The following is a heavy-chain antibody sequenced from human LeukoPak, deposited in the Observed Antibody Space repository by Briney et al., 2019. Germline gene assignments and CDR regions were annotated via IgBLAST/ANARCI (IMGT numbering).Heavy chain of an antibody. J-gene: IGHJ4*02. V-gene: IGHV4-34*09. CDR2: IYYSGST. Sequence: PSETLSLTCAVYGGSFSGYYWSWIRQPPGKGLEWIGYIYYSGSTYYNPSLKSRVTISVDTSKNQFSLKLSSVTAADTAVYYCARLGVGGYYGSGSSSWGQGTLVTVSS. CDR3: ARLGVGGYYGSGSSS. CDR1: GGSFSGYY. D-gene: IGHD3-10*01.